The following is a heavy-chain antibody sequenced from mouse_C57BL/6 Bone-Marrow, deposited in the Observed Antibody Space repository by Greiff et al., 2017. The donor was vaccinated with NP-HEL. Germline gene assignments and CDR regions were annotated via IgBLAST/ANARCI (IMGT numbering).Heavy chain of an antibody. J-gene: IGHJ2*01. D-gene: IGHD1-1*01. CDR1: GFTFSSYA. V-gene: IGHV5-9-1*02. CDR2: ISSGGDYI. Sequence: EVKVVESGEGLVKPGGSLKLSCAASGFTFSSYAMSWVRQTPEKRLEWVAYISSGGDYIYYADTVKGRFTISRDNARNTLYLQMSSLKSEDTAMYYCTRASFYYGSILYYFDYWGQGTTLTVSS. CDR3: TRASFYYGSILYYFDY.